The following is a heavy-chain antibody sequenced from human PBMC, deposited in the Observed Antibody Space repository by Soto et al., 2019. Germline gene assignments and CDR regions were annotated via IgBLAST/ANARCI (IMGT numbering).Heavy chain of an antibody. V-gene: IGHV4-30-4*01. CDR3: ATDRGSTYGYFDH. Sequence: LSETLSLPGPVPGGAVTSDEDYWTWIRQSPGKGLEWIGYISNSWSTGYNPSLKTRLAMSVDRSKTQFTLRLTSVTAADTAVYFCATDRGSTYGYFDHWGQGTQVTVSS. CDR2: ISNSWST. CDR1: GGAVTSDEDY. J-gene: IGHJ4*02. D-gene: IGHD5-18*01.